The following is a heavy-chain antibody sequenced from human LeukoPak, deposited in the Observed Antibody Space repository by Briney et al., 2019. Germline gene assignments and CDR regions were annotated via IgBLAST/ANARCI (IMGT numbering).Heavy chain of an antibody. V-gene: IGHV3-53*01. Sequence: GGSLRLSCAASGFTVSSNYMSWVRQAPEKGLEWVSVIYSDGSTYYEDSVKGRFTISRDNSKNTVSLQMNSLRAEDTAVYYCARFDCSGGSCFFFDYWGQGTLVTVSS. CDR2: IYSDGST. CDR3: ARFDCSGGSCFFFDY. D-gene: IGHD2-15*01. J-gene: IGHJ4*02. CDR1: GFTVSSNY.